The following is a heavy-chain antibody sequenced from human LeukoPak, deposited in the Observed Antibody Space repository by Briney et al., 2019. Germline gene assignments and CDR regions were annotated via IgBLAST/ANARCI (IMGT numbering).Heavy chain of an antibody. CDR3: ARVPYYDFWSGYSDYLDY. D-gene: IGHD3-3*01. Sequence: ASVKVSCKASGYTFTSYGISWVRQAPGQGLEWMGWISAYNGNTNYAQKLQGRVTMTTDTSTSTAYMELRSLRSDDTAVYYCARVPYYDFWSGYSDYLDYWGQGTLVTVSS. CDR2: ISAYNGNT. J-gene: IGHJ4*02. CDR1: GYTFTSYG. V-gene: IGHV1-18*01.